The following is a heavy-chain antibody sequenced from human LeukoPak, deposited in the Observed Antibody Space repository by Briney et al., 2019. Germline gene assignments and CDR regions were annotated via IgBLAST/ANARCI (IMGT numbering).Heavy chain of an antibody. J-gene: IGHJ4*02. CDR3: ARAIARGRGGHFDY. V-gene: IGHV3-11*03. CDR2: ISNSGGYT. CDR1: GLTFSGNY. D-gene: IGHD3-10*01. Sequence: GGSLRLSCTVSGLTFSGNYMSWIRQAPGKGPEWLSYISNSGGYTNYADSLKGRFTISRDGAKNSALLQMNSLRAEDSAVYYCARAIARGRGGHFDYWGQGNVVNVSS.